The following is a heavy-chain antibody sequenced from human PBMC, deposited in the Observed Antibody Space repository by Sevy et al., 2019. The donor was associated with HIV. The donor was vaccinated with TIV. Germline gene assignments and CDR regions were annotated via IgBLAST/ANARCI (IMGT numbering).Heavy chain of an antibody. V-gene: IGHV3-30-3*01. CDR2: ISYDGSNK. D-gene: IGHD6-13*01. CDR1: GFTFSSYA. J-gene: IGHJ4*02. CDR3: ARAHHSSSWYYFDY. Sequence: GGYLRLSCAASGFTFSSYAMHWVRQAPGKGLEWVAVISYDGSNKYYADSVKGRFTISRDNSKNTLYLQMNSLRAEDTAVYYCARAHHSSSWYYFDYWGQGTLVTVSS.